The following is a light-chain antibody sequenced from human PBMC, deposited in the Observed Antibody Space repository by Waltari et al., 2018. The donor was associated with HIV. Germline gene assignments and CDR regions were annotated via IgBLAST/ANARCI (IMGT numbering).Light chain of an antibody. Sequence: KAPTLIIFEVTKRPSGVSGRISGSKSGNTASLTISGLQAEDEADYYCCSNAGGGTYVFGSGTKVTVL. CDR3: CSNAGGGTYV. CDR2: EVT. V-gene: IGLV2-23*02. J-gene: IGLJ1*01.